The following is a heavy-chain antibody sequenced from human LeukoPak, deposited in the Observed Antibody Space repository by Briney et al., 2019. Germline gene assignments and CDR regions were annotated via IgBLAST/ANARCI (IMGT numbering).Heavy chain of an antibody. J-gene: IGHJ6*02. Sequence: QAGGSLRLSCAASGFTFSSYGMHWVRQAPGKGLEWVAVISYDGSNKYYADSVKGRFTISRDNSKNTLYLQMNSLRAEDTAVYYCAKEAGVAGTSAYGMDVWGQGTTVTVSS. D-gene: IGHD6-19*01. CDR1: GFTFSSYG. CDR2: ISYDGSNK. CDR3: AKEAGVAGTSAYGMDV. V-gene: IGHV3-30*18.